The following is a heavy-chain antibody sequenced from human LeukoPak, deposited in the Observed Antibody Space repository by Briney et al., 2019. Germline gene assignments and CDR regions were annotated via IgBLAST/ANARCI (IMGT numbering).Heavy chain of an antibody. CDR2: INPSGGST. CDR3: ARRGFLHGDYLVY. J-gene: IGHJ4*02. D-gene: IGHD2/OR15-2a*01. V-gene: IGHV1-46*01. CDR1: GGTFSSYA. Sequence: GASVKVSCKASGGTFSSYAISWVRQAPGQGLEWMGIINPSGGSTSYAQKFQGRVTMTRDTSTSTVYMELSSLRSEDTAVYYCARRGFLHGDYLVYWGQGTLVTVSS.